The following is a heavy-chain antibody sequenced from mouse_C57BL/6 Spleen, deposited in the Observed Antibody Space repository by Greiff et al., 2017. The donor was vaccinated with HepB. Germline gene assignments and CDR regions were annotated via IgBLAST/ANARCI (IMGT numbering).Heavy chain of an antibody. Sequence: EVMLVESGGGLVQPGGSLSLSCAASGFTFTDYYMSWVRQPPGKALEWLGFIRNKANGYTTEYSASVKGRFTISRDNSQSILYLQMNALRAEDSATYYCARSYYYDYDVYWYFDVWAQGPRSPSPQ. D-gene: IGHD2-4*01. V-gene: IGHV7-3*01. CDR3: ARSYYYDYDVYWYFDV. CDR1: GFTFTDYY. J-gene: IGHJ1*03. CDR2: IRNKANGYTT.